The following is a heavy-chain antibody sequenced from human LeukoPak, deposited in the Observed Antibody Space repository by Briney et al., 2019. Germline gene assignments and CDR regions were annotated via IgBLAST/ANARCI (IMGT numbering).Heavy chain of an antibody. J-gene: IGHJ6*02. CDR1: GFTFDDYT. V-gene: IGHV3-43*01. D-gene: IGHD6-13*01. CDR3: AKDLSSSWYYYYGMDV. Sequence: PGGSLRLSCAASGFTFDDYTMHWVRQAPGKGLEWVSLISWDGGSTYYADSVKGRFTISRDNSKNPLYLQMNSLRTEDTALYYCAKDLSSSWYYYYGMDVWGQGTTVTVSS. CDR2: ISWDGGST.